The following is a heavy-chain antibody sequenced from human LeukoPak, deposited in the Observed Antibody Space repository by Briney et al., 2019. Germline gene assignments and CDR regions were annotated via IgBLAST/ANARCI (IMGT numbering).Heavy chain of an antibody. V-gene: IGHV1-2*02. CDR2: INPNSGGT. D-gene: IGHD2-15*01. CDR1: GYTFTGYY. J-gene: IGHJ6*02. CDR3: ARDQGYCSGGSYYGDYYYYYGMDV. Sequence: ASVKVSCKASGYTFTGYYMHWVRQAPGQGLEWMGWINPNSGGTNYAQKFQGRVTMTRDTSISTAYMELSRLRSDDTAVYYCARDQGYCSGGSYYGDYYYYYGMDVWGQGTTVTVSS.